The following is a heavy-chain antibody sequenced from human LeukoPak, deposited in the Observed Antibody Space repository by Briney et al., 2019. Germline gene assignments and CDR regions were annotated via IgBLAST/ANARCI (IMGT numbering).Heavy chain of an antibody. J-gene: IGHJ4*02. CDR3: AKNDYDDYEFTY. CDR2: ISYDGSNQ. D-gene: IGHD4-17*01. CDR1: GFTFSNYN. V-gene: IGHV3-30*18. Sequence: PGRSLRLSCAASGFTFSNYNMHWVRQAPGKGPEWVAVISYDGSNQYYAVSVKGRFTISRDNSKNTLYLQLNSLRAEDTAVYYCAKNDYDDYEFTYWGQGTLVTVSS.